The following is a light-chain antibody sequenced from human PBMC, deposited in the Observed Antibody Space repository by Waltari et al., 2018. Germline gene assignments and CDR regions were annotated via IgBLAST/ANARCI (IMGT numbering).Light chain of an antibody. CDR3: QTWGTGKV. CDR2: LNSDGSH. V-gene: IGLV4-69*01. J-gene: IGLJ2*01. Sequence: QLVLTQSPSASASLGAPVTPPCTLSSGHSSYAIACHQQQPEKGPRYLMKLNSDGSHSKGDGIPDRFSGSSSGAERYLTISSLQSEDEADYYCQTWGTGKVFGGGTKLTVL. CDR1: SGHSSYA.